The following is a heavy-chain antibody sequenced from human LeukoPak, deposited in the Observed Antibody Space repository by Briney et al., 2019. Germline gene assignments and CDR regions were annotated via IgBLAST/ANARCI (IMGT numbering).Heavy chain of an antibody. J-gene: IGHJ3*02. CDR3: AKARGIPRAFDI. CDR1: GFTFDDYA. V-gene: IGHV3-9*03. CDR2: ISWNSGSI. D-gene: IGHD6-13*01. Sequence: PGGSLRLSCAASGFTFDDYARHWVRQAPGKGLGWVSGISWNSGSIGYADSVKGRFTISRDNAKNSLYLQMNSLRAEDMALYYCAKARGIPRAFDIWGQGTMVTVSS.